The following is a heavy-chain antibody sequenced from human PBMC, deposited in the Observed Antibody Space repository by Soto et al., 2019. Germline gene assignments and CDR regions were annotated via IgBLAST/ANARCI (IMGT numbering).Heavy chain of an antibody. V-gene: IGHV3-23*01. J-gene: IGHJ6*02. CDR2: ISGSGGST. CDR1: GFTFSSYA. CDR3: ARIPRWLENDYGAKGDYGMDV. Sequence: PGGSLRLSCAASGFTFSSYAMSWVRQAPGKGLEWVSAISGSGGSTYYADSVKGRFTISRDNSKNTLYLQMSSLRAEDTAVYYCARIPRWLENDYGAKGDYGMDVWGQGTTVTVSS. D-gene: IGHD4-17*01.